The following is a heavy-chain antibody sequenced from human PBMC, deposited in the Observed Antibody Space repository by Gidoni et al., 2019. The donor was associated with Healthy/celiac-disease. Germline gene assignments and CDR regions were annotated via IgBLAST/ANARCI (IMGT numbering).Heavy chain of an antibody. Sequence: QLQLQESGPGLVKPSETLSLTCTVSGGSISSSSYYWGWIRQPPGKGLEWIGSSYYSGSTYYNPSLKSRVTISVDTSKNQFALKLSSVTAADTAVYYCARDSHYYDSSGYYPSDYWGQGTLVTVSS. CDR3: ARDSHYYDSSGYYPSDY. CDR2: SYYSGST. CDR1: GGSISSSSYY. J-gene: IGHJ4*02. V-gene: IGHV4-39*07. D-gene: IGHD3-22*01.